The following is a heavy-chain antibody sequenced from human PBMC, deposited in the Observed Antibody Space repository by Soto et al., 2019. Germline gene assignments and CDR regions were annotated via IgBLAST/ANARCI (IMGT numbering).Heavy chain of an antibody. D-gene: IGHD2-21*02. CDR2: ISGGGVIT. CDR3: AKDLGDTSPVGFDY. J-gene: IGHJ4*02. Sequence: PVGSLRLSCAASGFTFSNYAMSWVRRAPGKGLEWVSVISGGGVITYHADSVKGRFAISRDNSKNTLFLQMNSLRAEDTALYYCAKDLGDTSPVGFDYWGQGTLVTVSS. CDR1: GFTFSNYA. V-gene: IGHV3-23*01.